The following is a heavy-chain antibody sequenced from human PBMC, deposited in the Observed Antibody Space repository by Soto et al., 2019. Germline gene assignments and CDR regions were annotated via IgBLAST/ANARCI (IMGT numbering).Heavy chain of an antibody. J-gene: IGHJ4*02. CDR2: ISAYNGNP. D-gene: IGHD6-13*01. CDR1: GYTFTSYG. CDR3: ARASIAAAGPGEV. V-gene: IGHV1-18*01. Sequence: QVQRVQSGAEVKKPGASVKVSCKASGYTFTSYGISWVRQAPGQGLEWMGWISAYNGNPNYAQKLQGRVTMTPDSSTSAAYMELRSLRSDETAVYYGARASIAAAGPGEVWGQGTLVTVSS.